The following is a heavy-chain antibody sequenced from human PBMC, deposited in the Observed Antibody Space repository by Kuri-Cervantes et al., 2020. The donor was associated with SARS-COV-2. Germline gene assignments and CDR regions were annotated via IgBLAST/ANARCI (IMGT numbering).Heavy chain of an antibody. CDR3: AREPLWAGTSFGFDY. CDR1: GYTFTSYG. Sequence: ASVKVSCKASGYTFTSYGISWVRQAPGQGLEWMGWISAYNGNTNYAQKLQGRVTMTTDTSTSTAYMELRSLRPDDTAVYYCAREPLWAGTSFGFDYWGQGTLVTVSS. CDR2: ISAYNGNT. J-gene: IGHJ4*02. D-gene: IGHD6-19*01. V-gene: IGHV1-18*01.